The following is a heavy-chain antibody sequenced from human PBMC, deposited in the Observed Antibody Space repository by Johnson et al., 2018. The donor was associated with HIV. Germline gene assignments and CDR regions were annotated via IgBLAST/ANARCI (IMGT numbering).Heavy chain of an antibody. Sequence: QMQLVESGGGVVQPGRSLRLSCAASGFTFSSYAMHWVRQAPGKGLEWVAVISYDGSNKYYADSMKGRFTISRDNSKKTLYLQMNSLRAEDTAVYYCARDLFVLYVPGDAFAIWGQGTMVTVSS. CDR3: ARDLFVLYVPGDAFAI. J-gene: IGHJ3*02. CDR2: ISYDGSNK. CDR1: GFTFSSYA. D-gene: IGHD3-16*01. V-gene: IGHV3-30*04.